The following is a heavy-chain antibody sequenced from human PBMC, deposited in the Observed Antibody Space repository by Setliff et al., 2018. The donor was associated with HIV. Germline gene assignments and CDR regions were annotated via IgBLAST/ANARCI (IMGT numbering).Heavy chain of an antibody. CDR1: GYTFTGYY. V-gene: IGHV1-2*06. CDR3: AREDYYDSY. CDR2: INPNTGGT. Sequence: ASVKVSCKTSGYTFTGYYIHWVRQVPGQGPEWMGRINPNTGGTDYAQKFQGRVTMTGDTSISTAYMELSRLRSDDTAVYYCAREDYYDSYWGQGTLVTVSS. J-gene: IGHJ4*02. D-gene: IGHD3-22*01.